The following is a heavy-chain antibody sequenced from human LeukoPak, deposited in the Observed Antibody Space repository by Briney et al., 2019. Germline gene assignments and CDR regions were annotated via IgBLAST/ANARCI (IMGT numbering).Heavy chain of an antibody. CDR3: ASKLVAPFDS. J-gene: IGHJ4*02. CDR1: GFSFSTYG. V-gene: IGHV3-30*02. CDR2: IRYDGTTK. Sequence: PGGSLRLSCAASGFSFSTYGMHWVRQAPGKGLEGVAFIRYDGTTKYYVDSVKGRFIISRDNSKDMLFLQMNSLRAEDTAVYYCASKLVAPFDSWGQGILVTVSS.